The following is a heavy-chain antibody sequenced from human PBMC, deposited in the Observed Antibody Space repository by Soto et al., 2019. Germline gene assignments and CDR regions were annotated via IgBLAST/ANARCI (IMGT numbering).Heavy chain of an antibody. CDR3: VSGNPLFLS. CDR1: GFIFSDYY. CDR2: ISTSGRTI. Sequence: QVQVVESGGGLVKPGGSLRLSCEASGFIFSDYYMSWIRQSPGKGLEWISYISTSGRTINYADSVRGRFTISRDNAKNSLFLQMDSLRAEDTAVYYCVSGNPLFLSWGQGTLVTVSS. V-gene: IGHV3-11*01. J-gene: IGHJ4*02. D-gene: IGHD3-3*01.